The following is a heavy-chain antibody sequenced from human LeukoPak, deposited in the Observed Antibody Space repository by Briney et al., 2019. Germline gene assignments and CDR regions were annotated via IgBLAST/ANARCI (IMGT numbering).Heavy chain of an antibody. Sequence: SETLSLTWTVSGGSISFYYWSWIRQPPGKGLEWIGFIYYSGSTNYNPSLKSRVTISVDTSKNQFSLKLSSVTAADTAMYYCARDARGSSYMDVWGQGTTVTVSS. V-gene: IGHV4-59*01. D-gene: IGHD3-10*01. J-gene: IGHJ6*02. CDR1: GGSISFYY. CDR2: IYYSGST. CDR3: ARDARGSSYMDV.